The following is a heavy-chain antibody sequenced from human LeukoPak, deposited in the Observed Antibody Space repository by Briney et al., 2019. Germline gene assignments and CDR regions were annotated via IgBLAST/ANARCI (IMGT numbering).Heavy chain of an antibody. CDR2: IYYSGST. CDR1: GGSISSGGYY. CDR3: ARECSSTSCAPV. V-gene: IGHV4-31*03. D-gene: IGHD2-2*01. Sequence: SETLSLTCTVSGGSISSGGYYWSWNRQHPGKGLEWIGYIYYSGSTYYNPSLKSRVTISVDTSKNQFSLKLSSVTAADTAVYYCARECSSTSCAPVWGQGTLVTVSS. J-gene: IGHJ4*02.